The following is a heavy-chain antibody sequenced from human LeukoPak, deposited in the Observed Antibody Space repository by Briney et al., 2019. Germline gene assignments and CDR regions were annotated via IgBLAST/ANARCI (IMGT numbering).Heavy chain of an antibody. Sequence: PQTLSLTCTVSGGSLSSYYWGWIRQPAGKGLEWVWRIYTSGSTDYNTARNSRVTMSVDRSKNRFSLRLSSVTAADTAVYYWARCLGYCTGTSCYYMDVWGKGTTVTVSS. V-gene: IGHV4-4*07. CDR1: GGSLSSYY. CDR3: ARCLGYCTGTSCYYMDV. CDR2: IYTSGST. J-gene: IGHJ6*03. D-gene: IGHD2-2*01.